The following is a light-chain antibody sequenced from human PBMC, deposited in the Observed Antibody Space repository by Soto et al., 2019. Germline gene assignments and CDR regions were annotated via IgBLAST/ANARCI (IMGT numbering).Light chain of an antibody. J-gene: IGKJ3*01. CDR1: QSVSSSY. V-gene: IGKV3-20*01. Sequence: EIVLTQSPGTLSLSPGERATLSCRASQSVSSSYLAWYQQNPGQAPRLLIYGASSRATGIPDRFSGSGSGTDFTLTISSLEPEDFAVYYCQQYSSSPPFTFGPGTKVEIK. CDR2: GAS. CDR3: QQYSSSPPFT.